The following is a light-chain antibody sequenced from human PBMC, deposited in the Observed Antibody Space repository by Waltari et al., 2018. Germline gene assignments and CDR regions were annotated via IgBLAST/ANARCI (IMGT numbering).Light chain of an antibody. Sequence: QSALTQPRSVSGSPGPSVPISCTGTSSDVGGSNYVSWYQQHPGKAPKLMIYDVSKRPSGVPDRFSGSKSGNTASLTISGLQAEDEADYYCCSYAGSYTLVVFGGGTKLTVL. CDR2: DVS. CDR3: CSYAGSYTLVV. V-gene: IGLV2-11*01. CDR1: SSDVGGSNY. J-gene: IGLJ2*01.